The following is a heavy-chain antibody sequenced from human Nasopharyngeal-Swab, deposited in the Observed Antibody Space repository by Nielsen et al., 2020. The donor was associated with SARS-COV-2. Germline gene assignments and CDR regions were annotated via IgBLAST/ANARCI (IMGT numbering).Heavy chain of an antibody. Sequence: GGSLRLSCKGSGYSFTSYWISWVRQMPGKGLEWMGRIDPSDSYTNYSPSFQGHVTISADKSISTAYLQWSSLKASDTAMYYCARVLRFLEWPPAYYMDVWGKGTTVTVSS. CDR1: GYSFTSYW. V-gene: IGHV5-10-1*01. CDR2: IDPSDSYT. D-gene: IGHD3-3*01. J-gene: IGHJ6*03. CDR3: ARVLRFLEWPPAYYMDV.